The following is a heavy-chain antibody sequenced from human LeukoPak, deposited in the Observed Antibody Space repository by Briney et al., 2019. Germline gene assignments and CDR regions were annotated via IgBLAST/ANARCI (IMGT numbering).Heavy chain of an antibody. D-gene: IGHD6-13*01. V-gene: IGHV4-39*07. CDR2: INHSGST. Sequence: SETLSLTCTVSGGSISSGSYYWSWIRQPPGKGLEWIGEINHSGSTNYNPSLKSRVTISVDTSKNQFSLKLSSVTAADTAVYYCARAGGAAAGRYYYYYYYMDVWGKGTTVTVSS. CDR3: ARAGGAAAGRYYYYYYYMDV. CDR1: GGSISSGSYY. J-gene: IGHJ6*03.